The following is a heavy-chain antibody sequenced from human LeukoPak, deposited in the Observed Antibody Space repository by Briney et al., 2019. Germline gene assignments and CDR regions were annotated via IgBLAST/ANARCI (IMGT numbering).Heavy chain of an antibody. D-gene: IGHD6-19*01. CDR1: GYSFTGYY. CDR3: ARDPFIAVAGTPLDY. Sequence: ASVKVSCKASGYSFTGYYMHWVRQAPGQGLEWMGWINPNSGGTNYAQKFQGRVTMTRDMSTSTVYMELSSLRSEDTAVYYCARDPFIAVAGTPLDYWGQGTLVTVSS. CDR2: INPNSGGT. J-gene: IGHJ4*02. V-gene: IGHV1-2*02.